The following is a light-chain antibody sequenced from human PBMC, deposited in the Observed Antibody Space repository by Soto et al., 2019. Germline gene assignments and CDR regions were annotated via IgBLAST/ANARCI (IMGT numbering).Light chain of an antibody. CDR3: QQFDGYPIT. J-gene: IGKJ5*01. Sequence: AIQLTQSPSCLAASFRYKRTITCRASQVIRSALAWYQQKVGGPPKLLIYDASTFASGVSSRFSGSGSGTDFTLTIDSLQPEDSATYYCQQFDGYPITFGQGTRLEIK. CDR2: DAS. V-gene: IGKV1-13*02. CDR1: QVIRSA.